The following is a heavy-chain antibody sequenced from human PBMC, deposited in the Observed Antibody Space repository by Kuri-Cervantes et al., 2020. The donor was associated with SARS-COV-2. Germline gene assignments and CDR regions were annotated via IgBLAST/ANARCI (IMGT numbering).Heavy chain of an antibody. J-gene: IGHJ4*02. CDR3: ASAGYSSSWAPGAFDY. CDR2: INPNSGGT. D-gene: IGHD6-13*01. V-gene: IGHV1-2*02. Sequence: ASVKVSCKASGYTFTGYYMHWLRQAPGRGLEWMGWINPNSGGTNYAQKFQGRVTMTRDTSISTAYMELSRLRSDDTAVYYRASAGYSSSWAPGAFDYWGQGTLVTVSS. CDR1: GYTFTGYY.